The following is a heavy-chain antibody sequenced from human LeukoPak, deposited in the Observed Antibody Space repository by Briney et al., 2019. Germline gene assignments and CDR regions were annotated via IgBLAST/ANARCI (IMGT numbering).Heavy chain of an antibody. J-gene: IGHJ4*02. V-gene: IGHV3-23*01. CDR2: ISGSGGST. Sequence: GGSLRLSCAASGFTFSSYAMNWVRQAPGKGLEWVSAISGSGGSTYYADSVKGRFTISRDKPKNTLYLQMNSLRAEDTAVYYCAKGDTTWELPHDCWGQGTLVTVSS. CDR1: GFTFSSYA. D-gene: IGHD1-26*01. CDR3: AKGDTTWELPHDC.